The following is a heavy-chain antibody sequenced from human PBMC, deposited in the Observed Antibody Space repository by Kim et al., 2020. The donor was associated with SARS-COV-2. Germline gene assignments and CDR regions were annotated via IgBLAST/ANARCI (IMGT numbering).Heavy chain of an antibody. Sequence: GGSLRLSCAASGFPFSEYWMSWVRQAPGKRLEWVASIKEDGSERGYVDSVKGRFTIFRDNTKNSLYLQMNSLRAEDTALYHCAKYYERSGYYSGAFDIWG. D-gene: IGHD3-22*01. CDR3: AKYYERSGYYSGAFDI. CDR1: GFPFSEYW. J-gene: IGHJ3*02. CDR2: IKEDGSER. V-gene: IGHV3-7*02.